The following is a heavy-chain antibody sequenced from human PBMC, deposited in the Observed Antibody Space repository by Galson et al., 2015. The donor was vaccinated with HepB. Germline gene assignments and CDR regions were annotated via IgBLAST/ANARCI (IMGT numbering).Heavy chain of an antibody. Sequence: SLRLSCAASGFTFSSYAMSWVRQAPGKGLEWVSTISGSGGARYYADSVKGRFTISRDTSKNTLFLEMNSLRAEDTAVYYCAKDGALLVRGINSSPPNLDYWGQGTLVTVSS. CDR1: GFTFSSYA. CDR3: AKDGALLVRGINSSPPNLDY. CDR2: ISGSGGAR. V-gene: IGHV3-23*01. J-gene: IGHJ4*02. D-gene: IGHD3-10*01.